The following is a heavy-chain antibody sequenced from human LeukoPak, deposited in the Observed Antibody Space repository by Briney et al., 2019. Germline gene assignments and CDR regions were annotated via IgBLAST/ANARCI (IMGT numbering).Heavy chain of an antibody. J-gene: IGHJ4*02. CDR2: IRYDGSSK. CDR1: GFTLSSHG. D-gene: IGHD1-26*01. CDR3: AKDMGGLLAKHYLDY. Sequence: PGGSLRLSCAASGFTLSSHGIHWVRQAPGKGLEWVAFIRYDGSSKYNADSVKGRFTISRDNSKNTVYLQMSSLRAEDTAVYYCAKDMGGLLAKHYLDYWGQGTLITVSS. V-gene: IGHV3-30*02.